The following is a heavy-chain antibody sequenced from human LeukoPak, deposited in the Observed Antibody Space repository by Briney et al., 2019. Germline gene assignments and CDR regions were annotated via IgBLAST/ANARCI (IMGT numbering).Heavy chain of an antibody. J-gene: IGHJ4*02. Sequence: QPGRSLRLSCAASGFTFSSYAMHWVRQAPGKGLEWVAFIRLDGSDKYYADSVKGRFTISRDNSKNTLYLQMNSLRAEDTAVYYCAKGGVAPDYWGQGTLVTVSS. CDR2: IRLDGSDK. V-gene: IGHV3-30*02. CDR1: GFTFSSYA. D-gene: IGHD2-21*01. CDR3: AKGGVAPDY.